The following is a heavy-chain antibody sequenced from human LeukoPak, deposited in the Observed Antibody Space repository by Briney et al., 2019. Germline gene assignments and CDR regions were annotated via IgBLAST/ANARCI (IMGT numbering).Heavy chain of an antibody. CDR2: IKQDGSEK. CDR1: GFTFRSYW. CDR3: ARAYSSGWSDY. V-gene: IGHV3-7*01. Sequence: GGSLRLSCAASGFTFRSYWMSWVRQAPGKGLEWVANIKQDGSEKYYVDSVKGRFTISRDNAKNSLYLQMNSLRAEDTAVYYCARAYSSGWSDYWGQGTLVTVSS. J-gene: IGHJ4*02. D-gene: IGHD6-19*01.